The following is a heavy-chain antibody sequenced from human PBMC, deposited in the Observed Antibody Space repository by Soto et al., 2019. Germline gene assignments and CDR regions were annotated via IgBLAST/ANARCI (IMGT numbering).Heavy chain of an antibody. Sequence: ASVKVSCKASGYTFTSYGITWVRQAPGQGLEWMGWISAYNGNTNYAQKLQGRVTMTTDTSTTTAYMELRSLRSDDTAVYYCARTDSRPQAFDYWGQGTLVTVSS. CDR1: GYTFTSYG. J-gene: IGHJ4*02. D-gene: IGHD6-13*01. V-gene: IGHV1-18*01. CDR2: ISAYNGNT. CDR3: ARTDSRPQAFDY.